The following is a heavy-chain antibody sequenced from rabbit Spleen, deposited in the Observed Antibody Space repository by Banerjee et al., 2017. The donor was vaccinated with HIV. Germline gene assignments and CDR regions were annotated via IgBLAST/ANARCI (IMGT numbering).Heavy chain of an antibody. J-gene: IGHJ4*01. CDR3: ARDTGSGGYGSMNL. CDR1: GFTLSSYW. CDR2: IYAGSSGTT. V-gene: IGHV1S45*01. Sequence: QQQLEESGGDLVKPGASLTLTCTASGFTLSSYWMWWVRQAPGKGLEWIACIYAGSSGTTYYASWAKGPFTISKTSSTTVDLKMTSLTAADTATYFCARDTGSGGYGSMNLWGPGTLVTVS. D-gene: IGHD1-1*01.